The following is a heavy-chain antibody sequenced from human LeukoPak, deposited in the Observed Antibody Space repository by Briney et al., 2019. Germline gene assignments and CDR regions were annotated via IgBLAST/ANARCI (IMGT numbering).Heavy chain of an antibody. D-gene: IGHD3-10*01. CDR1: GGSISSYY. CDR2: INHSGST. J-gene: IGHJ4*02. CDR3: ARAGFRPGSYYNVGY. V-gene: IGHV4-34*01. Sequence: SETLSLTCTVSGGSISSYYWSWIRQPPGEGLEWIGEINHSGSTNYNPSLKSRVTISVDTSKNQFSLKLGSVTAADTAVYYCARAGFRPGSYYNVGYWGQGTLVTVSS.